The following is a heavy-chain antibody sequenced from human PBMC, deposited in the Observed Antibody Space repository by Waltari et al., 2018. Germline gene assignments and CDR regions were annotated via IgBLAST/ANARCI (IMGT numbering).Heavy chain of an antibody. Sequence: EVQLLESGGGLVQPGGSLRLSCAASGFTFSSYAMSWVRQAPGKGLEWVSAISGSGGSTYYADSVKGRYTISRDNSKNTLFLQMNSLRAEDTAVYYCAKVWDLEWLLIGYWGQGTLVTVSS. CDR3: AKVWDLEWLLIGY. CDR2: ISGSGGST. CDR1: GFTFSSYA. D-gene: IGHD3-3*01. J-gene: IGHJ4*02. V-gene: IGHV3-23*01.